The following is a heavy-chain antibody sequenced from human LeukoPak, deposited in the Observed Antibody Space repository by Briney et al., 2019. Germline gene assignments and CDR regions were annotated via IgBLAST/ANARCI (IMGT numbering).Heavy chain of an antibody. CDR2: ISSSSSTI. D-gene: IGHD5-24*01. V-gene: IGHV3-48*02. CDR3: TRDRGWQQFDS. J-gene: IGHJ4*02. Sequence: PGGSLRLSCAASGFTFSSYSMNWVRQAPGKGLEWVSYISSSSSTIYYADSVRGRSTISRDNAKNSLYLQMNSLRDDDTAVYFCTRDRGWQQFDSWGQGTLVTVSS. CDR1: GFTFSSYS.